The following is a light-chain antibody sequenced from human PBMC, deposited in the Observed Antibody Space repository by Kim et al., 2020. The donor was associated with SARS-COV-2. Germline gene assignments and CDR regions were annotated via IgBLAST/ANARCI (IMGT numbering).Light chain of an antibody. Sequence: PGKTSTITCSGNKLGDKYTFWYQQKPGQSHVLVIYQEMKQPSGIPERFSGSKFGNTGTLTISGTQSIDEADYYCQTWDTSTACYVFGAGTKVTVL. V-gene: IGLV3-1*01. J-gene: IGLJ1*01. CDR3: QTWDTSTACYV. CDR2: QEM. CDR1: KLGDKY.